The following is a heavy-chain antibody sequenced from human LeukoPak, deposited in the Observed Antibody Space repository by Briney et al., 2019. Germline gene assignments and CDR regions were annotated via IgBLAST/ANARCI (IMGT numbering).Heavy chain of an antibody. CDR3: ARVFCSGGSCSSFDY. CDR1: GFTFSSYA. Sequence: GGSLRLSCAASGFTFSSYAMSWVRQAPGKGLEWVSTISGSGISTYYADSVKGRFTISRDNAKNSLYLQMNSLRAEDTAVYYCARVFCSGGSCSSFDYWGQGTLVTVSS. J-gene: IGHJ4*02. D-gene: IGHD2-15*01. CDR2: ISGSGIST. V-gene: IGHV3-23*01.